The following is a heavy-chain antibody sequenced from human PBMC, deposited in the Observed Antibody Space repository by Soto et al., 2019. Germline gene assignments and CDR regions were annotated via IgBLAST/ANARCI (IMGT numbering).Heavy chain of an antibody. J-gene: IGHJ4*02. CDR2: IYPGDSDT. Sequence: PGESLNLSCNGSGYRFTIYCSGWVRQMPGKGLEWMGIIYPGDSDTRYSPSFQGQVTISADKSISTAYLQWSSLKASDTAMYYCARHSIAVAGDYWGQGTLVPVSS. V-gene: IGHV5-51*01. CDR3: ARHSIAVAGDY. CDR1: GYRFTIYC. D-gene: IGHD6-19*01.